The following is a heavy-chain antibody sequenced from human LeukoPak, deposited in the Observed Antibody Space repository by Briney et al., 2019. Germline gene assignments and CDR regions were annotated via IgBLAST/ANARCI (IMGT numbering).Heavy chain of an antibody. D-gene: IGHD1-26*01. CDR1: GFTFSSYG. CDR2: IRYDGSNK. J-gene: IGHJ6*03. CDR3: AKGQGGSFLYYYYYYYMDV. Sequence: GGSLRLSCAASGFTFSSYGMHWVRQAPGKGLEWVAFIRYDGSNKYYADSVKGRFTISRDNSKNTLYLQMNSLRAEDTAVYYCAKGQGGSFLYYYYYYYMDVWGRGTTVTVSS. V-gene: IGHV3-30*02.